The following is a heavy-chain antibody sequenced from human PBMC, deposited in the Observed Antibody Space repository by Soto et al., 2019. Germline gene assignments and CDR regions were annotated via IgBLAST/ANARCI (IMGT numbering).Heavy chain of an antibody. CDR2: IYYSGST. D-gene: IGHD3-22*01. CDR3: ARLTSYDSSGYYCY. V-gene: IGHV4-59*12. CDR1: GGSISSYY. J-gene: IGHJ4*02. Sequence: PSETLSLTCTVSGGSISSYYWSWIRQPPGKGLEWIGYIYYSGSTNYNPSLKSRVTISVDTSKNQFSLKLSSVTAEDTAVYYCARLTSYDSSGYYCYWGQGTLVTVSS.